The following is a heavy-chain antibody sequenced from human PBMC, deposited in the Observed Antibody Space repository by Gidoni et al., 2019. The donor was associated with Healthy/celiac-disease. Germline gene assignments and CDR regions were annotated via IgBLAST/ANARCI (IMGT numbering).Heavy chain of an antibody. CDR2: IYYSGST. CDR1: GGSIRSSSYY. J-gene: IGHJ5*02. D-gene: IGHD6-19*01. CDR3: ARPLYSSGWYWFDP. Sequence: QLQLQASGPGLVKPSETLSLTCTVSGGSIRSSSYYWGWIRQPPGKGLEWIGSIYYSGSTYYNPSLKSRVTISVDTSKNQFSLKLSSVTAADTAVYYCARPLYSSGWYWFDPWGQGTLVTVSS. V-gene: IGHV4-39*01.